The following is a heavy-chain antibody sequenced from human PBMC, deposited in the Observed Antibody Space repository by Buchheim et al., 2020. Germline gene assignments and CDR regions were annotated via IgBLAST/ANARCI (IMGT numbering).Heavy chain of an antibody. J-gene: IGHJ4*02. CDR1: GFIFSSYS. CDR3: VRVDSGYYFLDY. V-gene: IGHV3-21*01. CDR2: TSDSSSYR. Sequence: EVQLVESGGGLVKPGGSLRLSCAASGFIFSSYSMNWVRQAPGKGLEWVSSTSDSSSYRYYADSVKGRFTISRDNAKNSLYLQMNSLRAEDTAVYYCVRVDSGYYFLDYWGQGTL. D-gene: IGHD3-22*01.